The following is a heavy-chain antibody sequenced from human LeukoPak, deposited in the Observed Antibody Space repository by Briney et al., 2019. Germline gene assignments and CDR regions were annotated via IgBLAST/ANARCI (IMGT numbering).Heavy chain of an antibody. CDR3: ARGPRYCTGGVCYYYYYMDV. D-gene: IGHD2-8*02. J-gene: IGHJ6*03. Sequence: SETLSITCAVYGGSFNGYYWSWIRQPPGKGLEWIGEINHSGSTNYNPSLKSRVTISVDTSKNQFSLKLSSVTAADTAVYYCARGPRYCTGGVCYYYYYMDVWGKGTTVTVSS. CDR2: INHSGST. V-gene: IGHV4-34*01. CDR1: GGSFNGYY.